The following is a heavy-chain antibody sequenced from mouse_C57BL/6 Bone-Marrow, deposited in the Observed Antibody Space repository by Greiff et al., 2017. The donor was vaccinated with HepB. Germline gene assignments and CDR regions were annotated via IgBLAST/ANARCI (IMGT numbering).Heavy chain of an antibody. Sequence: EVKLMESGGGLVQPGGSMKLSCAASGFTFSDAWMDWVRQSPEKGLEWVADIRNKANNHATYYAESVKGRFTISRDDSKSSVYLQMNSLRAEDTGIYYCTRPGPGWYFDVWGTGTTVTVSS. J-gene: IGHJ1*03. D-gene: IGHD3-3*01. CDR1: GFTFSDAW. CDR3: TRPGPGWYFDV. V-gene: IGHV6-6*01. CDR2: IRNKANNHAT.